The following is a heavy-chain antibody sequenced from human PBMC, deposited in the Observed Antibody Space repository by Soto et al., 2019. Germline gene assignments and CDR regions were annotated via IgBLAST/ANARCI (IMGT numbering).Heavy chain of an antibody. D-gene: IGHD2-15*01. CDR3: ARWWGAVTTAGSMGTLDY. Sequence: QGQLVQSGAEVKKPGSSVRVSCKAAGGTFNTLTLSWVRQAPGQGPEWMGGITPGFATTSYGKRFQGRATIMADASTDSVYRELNSLRSEDSALYYCARWWGAVTTAGSMGTLDYWGQGTLVTVSS. V-gene: IGHV1-69*01. CDR1: GGTFNTLT. J-gene: IGHJ4*02. CDR2: ITPGFATT.